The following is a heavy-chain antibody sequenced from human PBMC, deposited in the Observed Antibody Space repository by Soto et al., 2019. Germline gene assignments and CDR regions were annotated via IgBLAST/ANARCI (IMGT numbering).Heavy chain of an antibody. V-gene: IGHV4-30-4*01. CDR1: GGSISSGDYY. CDR2: IYYSGST. D-gene: IGHD6-6*01. J-gene: IGHJ4*02. Sequence: QVQLQKSGPGLVKPSQTLSLTCTVSGGSISSGDYYWSWIRQPPGKGQEWIGYIYYSGSTYYNPSLKSRVTISVDPSKNQFSLKLSSVIAADTAVYYCARSRGGQLVLNYWGQGTLVTVS. CDR3: ARSRGGQLVLNY.